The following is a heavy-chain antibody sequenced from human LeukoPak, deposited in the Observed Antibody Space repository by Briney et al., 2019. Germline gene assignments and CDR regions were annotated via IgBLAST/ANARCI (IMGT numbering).Heavy chain of an antibody. Sequence: ASVKVSCKASGYIFTSYGISWVRQAPGQGLEWMGWINAYNGNTKYAKQHQGRVTMTRSTSTNTADMELGSLRSDDRAVYYCARRVITSPSSYGYMDDWGKGSTVTVSS. CDR3: ARRVITSPSSYGYMDD. D-gene: IGHD3-16*01. CDR1: GYIFTSYG. J-gene: IGHJ6*03. V-gene: IGHV1-18*01. CDR2: INAYNGNT.